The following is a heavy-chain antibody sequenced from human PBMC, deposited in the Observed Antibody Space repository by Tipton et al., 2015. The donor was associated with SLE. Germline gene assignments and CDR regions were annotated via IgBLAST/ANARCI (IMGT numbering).Heavy chain of an antibody. Sequence: TLSLTCTVSGYSITSGFYWGWIRQPPGKGLEWIGSVSHNGVTAYNPSLKSRVTILVDKSKNQFSLRVTSVTAADTAVYYCARLITYFFEYWGQGTLVTVSS. D-gene: IGHD1-20*01. V-gene: IGHV4-38-2*02. CDR3: ARLITYFFEY. J-gene: IGHJ4*02. CDR1: GYSITSGFY. CDR2: VSHNGVT.